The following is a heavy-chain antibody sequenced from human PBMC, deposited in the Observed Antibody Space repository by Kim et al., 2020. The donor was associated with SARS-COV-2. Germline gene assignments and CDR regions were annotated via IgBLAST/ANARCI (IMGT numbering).Heavy chain of an antibody. Sequence: GGSLRLSCAASGFTFSSYGMHWVRQAPGKGLEWVAVIWYDGSNKYYADSVKGRFTISRDNSKNTLYLQMNSLRAEDTAVYYCAKDAAYYYGSGSYDNWFDPWGQGTLVTVSS. V-gene: IGHV3-33*06. CDR2: IWYDGSNK. CDR3: AKDAAYYYGSGSYDNWFDP. D-gene: IGHD3-10*01. CDR1: GFTFSSYG. J-gene: IGHJ5*02.